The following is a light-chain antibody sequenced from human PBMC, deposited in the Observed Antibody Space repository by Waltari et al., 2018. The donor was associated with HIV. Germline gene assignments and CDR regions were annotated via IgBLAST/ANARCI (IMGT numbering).Light chain of an antibody. J-gene: IGKJ2*03. Sequence: EIVLTQSPATLSLSPGERATLSCRASQSVSSYLAWYQQKPGQAPRLLIYDASNRATGIPARFSGSGSGTDFTLTISSLEPEDFAVYYCQQRSNWSYSFGQGTKLEIK. CDR3: QQRSNWSYS. CDR2: DAS. V-gene: IGKV3-11*01. CDR1: QSVSSY.